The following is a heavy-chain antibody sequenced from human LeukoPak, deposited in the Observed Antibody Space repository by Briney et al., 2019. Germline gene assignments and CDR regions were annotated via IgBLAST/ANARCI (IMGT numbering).Heavy chain of an antibody. CDR3: ARVDDFTYDF. D-gene: IGHD2-2*03. Sequence: GGSLRLSCAASGFTFRSFGMHWVRQAPGKGLEYVSAITNDGGTTFYANSVKGRFTISRDNSKNTLFLQMGSLRPEDMAVYYCARVDDFTYDFWGQGTLVTVSS. V-gene: IGHV3-64*01. CDR1: GFTFRSFG. CDR2: ITNDGGTT. J-gene: IGHJ4*02.